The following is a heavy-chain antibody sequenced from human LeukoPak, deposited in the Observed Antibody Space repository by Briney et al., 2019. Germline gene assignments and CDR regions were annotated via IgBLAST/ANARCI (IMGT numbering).Heavy chain of an antibody. V-gene: IGHV3-48*01. CDR2: ISSSSSTI. J-gene: IGHJ3*02. D-gene: IGHD3-10*01. CDR3: ARDLWFGELTSAFDI. Sequence: GGSLRLSCAASGFTFSSYSMNWVSQAPGKGLEWVSYISSSSSTIYYADSVKGRFTISRDNAKNSLYLQMNSLRAEDTAVYYCARDLWFGELTSAFDIWGQGTMVTVSS. CDR1: GFTFSSYS.